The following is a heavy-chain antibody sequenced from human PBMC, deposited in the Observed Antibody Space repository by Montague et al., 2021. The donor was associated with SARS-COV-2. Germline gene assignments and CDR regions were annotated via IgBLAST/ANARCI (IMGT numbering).Heavy chain of an antibody. CDR3: ARHRANAGSFDI. CDR2: VHYTGTT. CDR1: GRSIPVRRYG. D-gene: IGHD1-1*01. Sequence: SETLFLTCTVSGRSIPVRRYGSGFIRQPPGKGLEWIWSVHYTGTTSYNASLKSRLTISVDTSENQFSLKMTSVTASDTAVYYCARHRANAGSFDIWGQGTMVTVSS. J-gene: IGHJ3*02. V-gene: IGHV4-39*01.